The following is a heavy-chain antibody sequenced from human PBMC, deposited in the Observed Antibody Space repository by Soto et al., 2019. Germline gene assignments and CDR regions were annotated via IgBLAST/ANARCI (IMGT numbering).Heavy chain of an antibody. CDR3: ARHQPTQNWFDP. Sequence: SETLSLTCTVSGGSISSSSYYWGWIRQPPGKGLEWIGSIYYSGSTYYNPSLKSRVTISVDTSKNQFSLKLSSVTAADTAVYYCARHQPTQNWFDPWGQGTLVTVSS. J-gene: IGHJ5*02. V-gene: IGHV4-39*01. CDR2: IYYSGST. CDR1: GGSISSSSYY.